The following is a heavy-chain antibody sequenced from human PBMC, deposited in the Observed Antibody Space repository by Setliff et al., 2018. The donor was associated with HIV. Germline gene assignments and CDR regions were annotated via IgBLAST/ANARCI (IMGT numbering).Heavy chain of an antibody. V-gene: IGHV4-61*01. CDR3: ARVSSDAFDI. J-gene: IGHJ3*02. D-gene: IGHD6-6*01. Sequence: SETLSLTCTVSGVSVRSGSYYWSWIWQPPGKGLEWIGYLYYTDNTNYNPSPKSRVTISVDTSKNQFSLKLSSVTVADTAVYYCARVSSDAFDIWGQGTVVTVSS. CDR1: GVSVRSGSYY. CDR2: LYYTDNT.